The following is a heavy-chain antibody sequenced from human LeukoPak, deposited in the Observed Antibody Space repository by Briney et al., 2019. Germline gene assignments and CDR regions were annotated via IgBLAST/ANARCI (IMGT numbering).Heavy chain of an antibody. V-gene: IGHV4-39*07. D-gene: IGHD3-10*01. CDR3: ARALYYFNWFDP. CDR2: IYYSGST. CDR1: GGSISSSSYY. Sequence: PSETLSLTCTVSGGSISSSSYYWGWIRQLPGKGLEWIGSIYYSGSTYYNPSLKSRVTISVDTSKNQFSLKLSSVTAADTAVYYCARALYYFNWFDPWGQGTLVTVSS. J-gene: IGHJ5*02.